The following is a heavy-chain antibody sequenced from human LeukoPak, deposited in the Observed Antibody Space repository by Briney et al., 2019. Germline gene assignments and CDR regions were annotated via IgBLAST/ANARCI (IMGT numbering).Heavy chain of an antibody. J-gene: IGHJ3*02. CDR3: ARDAGDATFDI. CDR1: GGSISSSSYY. V-gene: IGHV4-39*07. D-gene: IGHD7-27*01. Sequence: PSETLSLTCTVSGGSISSSSYYWGWIRQPPGKGLEWIGSIYYSGSTYYNPSLKSRVTISVDTSKNQFSLKLSSVTAADTAVYYCARDAGDATFDIWGQGTMVTVSS. CDR2: IYYSGST.